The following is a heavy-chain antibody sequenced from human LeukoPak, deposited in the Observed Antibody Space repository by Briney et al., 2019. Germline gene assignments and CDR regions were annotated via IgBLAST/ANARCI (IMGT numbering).Heavy chain of an antibody. CDR2: IYTSGST. J-gene: IGHJ4*02. D-gene: IGHD3-22*01. CDR3: ARVGRYYYDSSGYYYSHFDC. V-gene: IGHV4-4*07. CDR1: GGSLSSYY. Sequence: PSETLSLTCTVSGGSLSSYYWSWIRQPAGKGLEWIGRIYTSGSTNYNPSLKSRVTMSVDTSKNQFSLKLSSVTAADTAVYYCARVGRYYYDSSGYYYSHFDCWGQGTLVTVSS.